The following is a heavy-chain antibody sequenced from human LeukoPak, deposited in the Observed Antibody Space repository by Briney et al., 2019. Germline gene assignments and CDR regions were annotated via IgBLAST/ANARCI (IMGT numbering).Heavy chain of an antibody. V-gene: IGHV1-2*02. Sequence: GSVKVSCKASGYTFTGYYMHWVRQAPGQGLEWMGWINPNSGGTNYAQKFQGSVTMTRDTSIRTAYMELSRLRSDDRAAHDSTSGGGGSTSSDPWGQGTLVTVSS. D-gene: IGHD2-2*01. CDR1: GYTFTGYY. CDR3: TSGGGGSTSSDP. CDR2: INPNSGGT. J-gene: IGHJ5*02.